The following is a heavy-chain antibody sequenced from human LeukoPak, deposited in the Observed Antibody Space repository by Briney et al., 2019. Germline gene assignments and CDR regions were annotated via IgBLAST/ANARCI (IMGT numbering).Heavy chain of an antibody. D-gene: IGHD2-2*01. J-gene: IGHJ4*02. V-gene: IGHV4-39*01. Sequence: SETLSLTCAVYGGSFSGYYWGWIRQPPGKGLEWIGSIYYSGSTYYNPSLKSRVTISVDTSKNQFSLKLSSVAAADTAVYYCARRRNYCSSTSCYLYYFDYWGQGTLVTVSS. CDR1: GGSFSGYY. CDR2: IYYSGST. CDR3: ARRRNYCSSTSCYLYYFDY.